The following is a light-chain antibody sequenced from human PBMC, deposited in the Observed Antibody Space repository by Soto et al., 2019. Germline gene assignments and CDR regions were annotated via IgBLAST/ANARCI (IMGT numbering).Light chain of an antibody. CDR2: DVG. CDR1: SSDVGGYNY. Sequence: QSALTQPPSASGSPGQSVTISCTGTSSDVGGYNYVSWYQQHPGKAPKLMIYDVGKRPSGVPDRFSGSKSGNTASLTVSGLQAEDEADYYCSSYAGDNILFGGGTQLTVL. CDR3: SSYAGDNIL. J-gene: IGLJ7*01. V-gene: IGLV2-8*01.